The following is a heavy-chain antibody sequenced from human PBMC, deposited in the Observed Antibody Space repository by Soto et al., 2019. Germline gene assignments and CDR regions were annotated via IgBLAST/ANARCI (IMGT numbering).Heavy chain of an antibody. CDR2: IYYSGRT. V-gene: IGHV4-39*01. CDR3: ARLEIVVVTAQYFDY. CDR1: GGSINSSSYY. J-gene: IGHJ4*02. D-gene: IGHD2-21*02. Sequence: SETLSITCTVPGGSINSSSYYWGGIRQPQGKGLEWIGSIYYSGRTYYNPSLKSRVTISVDTSKNQFSLKLSSVTAADTAVYYCARLEIVVVTAQYFDYWGQGTLVTVS.